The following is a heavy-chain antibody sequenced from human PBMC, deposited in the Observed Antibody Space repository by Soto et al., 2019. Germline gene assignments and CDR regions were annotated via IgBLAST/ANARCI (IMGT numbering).Heavy chain of an antibody. V-gene: IGHV1-46*01. Sequence: VSCKASGYTFTSSYMHWVRQATGQGIEWMGIINPSGGSTSSAQKFQGRVTMTRDPSTSPVYMELSSLRSGATAVYYCAKGGHFYRGPAPQMDDVFGSWGQRTIVT. CDR2: INPSGGST. CDR1: GYTFTSSY. D-gene: IGHD3-3*02. CDR3: AKGGHFYRGPAPQMDDVFGS. J-gene: IGHJ3*02.